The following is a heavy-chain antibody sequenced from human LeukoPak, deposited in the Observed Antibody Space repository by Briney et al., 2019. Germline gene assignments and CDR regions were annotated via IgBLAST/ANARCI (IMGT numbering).Heavy chain of an antibody. CDR3: ARDGRDILTGPFGH. Sequence: GSSVKVSCKASGGTFSSYAISWVRQAPGQGLEWMGGIIPIFGTANYAQKFQGRVTITADESTSTAYMELSSLRSEDTAVYYCARDGRDILTGPFGHWGQGTLVTVSS. CDR2: IIPIFGTA. D-gene: IGHD3-9*01. CDR1: GGTFSSYA. V-gene: IGHV1-69*01. J-gene: IGHJ4*02.